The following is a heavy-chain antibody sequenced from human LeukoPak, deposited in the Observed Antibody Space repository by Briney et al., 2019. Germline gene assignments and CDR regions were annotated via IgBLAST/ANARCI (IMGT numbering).Heavy chain of an antibody. D-gene: IGHD1-26*01. CDR3: ARDGPVGIDY. CDR1: GFTVSSNY. J-gene: IGHJ4*02. CDR2: IYSDGST. V-gene: IGHV3-53*01. Sequence: GGSLRLSCAASGFTVSSNYMSWVRQAPGKGLEWVSVIYSDGSTYHADSVKGRFTISRDNSKNTLYLQMNSLRVEDTAVYYCARDGPVGIDYWGQGTLVTVSS.